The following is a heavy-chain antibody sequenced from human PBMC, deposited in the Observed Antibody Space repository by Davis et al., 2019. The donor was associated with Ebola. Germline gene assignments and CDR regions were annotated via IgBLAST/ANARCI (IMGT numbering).Heavy chain of an antibody. V-gene: IGHV3-23*01. CDR1: GVTFSNYV. CDR3: ARDSGIFGDYYFDS. D-gene: IGHD3-10*02. CDR2: ITSGGRT. J-gene: IGHJ4*02. Sequence: PGASLRPSCAASGVTFSNYVMDWVRQAPGKGLEWVSGITSGGRTNYADSVKGRFTISRDNAKNSVYLQMNSLRAEDTAVYYCARDSGIFGDYYFDSWGQGTLVTVSS.